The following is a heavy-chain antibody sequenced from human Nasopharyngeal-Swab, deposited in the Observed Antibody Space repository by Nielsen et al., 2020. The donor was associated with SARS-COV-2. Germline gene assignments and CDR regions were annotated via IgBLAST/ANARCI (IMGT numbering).Heavy chain of an antibody. CDR2: ISSSSTYI. CDR3: ARDGLDYDFWSAYFMDV. V-gene: IGHV3-21*01. CDR1: GFTFNSYA. Sequence: GESLKISCAASGFTFNSYAMSWVRQAPGKGLEWVSSISSSSTYIYYADSVKGRFTISRDNAKNSLFLQMNSLRAEDTALYYCARDGLDYDFWSAYFMDVWGQGTSVTVSS. D-gene: IGHD3-3*01. J-gene: IGHJ6*02.